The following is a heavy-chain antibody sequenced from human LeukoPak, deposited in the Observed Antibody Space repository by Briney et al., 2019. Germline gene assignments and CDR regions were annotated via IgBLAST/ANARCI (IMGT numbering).Heavy chain of an antibody. CDR1: GFTFSSYG. CDR3: AKLLTGGYSYGQNDC. Sequence: GGSLRLSCAASGFTFSSYGMHWVRQAPGKGLEWVAFIRYDGSNEYYADSVKGRFTISRDNSKNTLYLQMNSLRAEDTAVYYCAKLLTGGYSYGQNDCWGQGTLVTVSS. J-gene: IGHJ4*02. V-gene: IGHV3-30*02. D-gene: IGHD5-18*01. CDR2: IRYDGSNE.